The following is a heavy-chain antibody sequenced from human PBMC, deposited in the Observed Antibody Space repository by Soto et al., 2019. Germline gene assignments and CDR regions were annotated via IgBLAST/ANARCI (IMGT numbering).Heavy chain of an antibody. CDR2: IKEDGSEK. D-gene: IGHD2-15*01. CDR3: ARDKGFCIGGICYAVFDF. CDR1: GFTFSSYY. J-gene: IGHJ5*01. Sequence: EVQVVESGGGLVQPGGSLRLSCAASGFTFSSYYMTWVRQAPGKGLEWVAHIKEDGSEKFHVYSVKGRFTISRDNAKNSLYLQMNSLRAEDTAVYYCARDKGFCIGGICYAVFDFWGQGTLVTVSS. V-gene: IGHV3-7*01.